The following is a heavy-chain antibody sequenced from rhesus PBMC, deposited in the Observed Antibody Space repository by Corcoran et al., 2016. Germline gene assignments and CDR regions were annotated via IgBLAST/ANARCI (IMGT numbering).Heavy chain of an antibody. CDR2: ICIGVGST. V-gene: IGHV3S5*01. CDR3: AGYSGSYYNYGLDS. D-gene: IGHD3-16*01. J-gene: IGHJ6*01. CDR1: GFTFSSYG. Sequence: EVQLVESGGGLVQPGGSLRLSCAASGFTFSSYGMSWVRQAPGKGLEWVSYICIGVGSTYYADSVKGRFTISRDNSKNTLSLQMNSLRAEDTAVYYCAGYSGSYYNYGLDSWGQGDVVTVSS.